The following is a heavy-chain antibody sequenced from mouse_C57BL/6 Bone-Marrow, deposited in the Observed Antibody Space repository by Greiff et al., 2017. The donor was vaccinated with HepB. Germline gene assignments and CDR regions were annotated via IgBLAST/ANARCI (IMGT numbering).Heavy chain of an antibody. CDR2: IDPSDSYT. J-gene: IGHJ3*01. V-gene: IGHV1-59*01. Sequence: QVQLQQPGAELVRPGTSVKLSCKASGYTFTSYWMHWVKQRPGQGLEWIGVIDPSDSYTNYNQKFKGKATLTVDTSSSRAYMQLSSLTSEDSAVYYCARPDYWGQGTLVTVSA. CDR1: GYTFTSYW. CDR3: ARPDY.